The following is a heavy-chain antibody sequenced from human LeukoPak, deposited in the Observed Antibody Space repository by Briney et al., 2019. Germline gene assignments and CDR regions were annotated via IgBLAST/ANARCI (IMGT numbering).Heavy chain of an antibody. J-gene: IGHJ4*02. D-gene: IGHD3-22*01. CDR3: ARSLIVASEDY. Sequence: GGSLSLSCAASGFRFDSFYMGWIRQVQGPGMDYIALISASGAVPYYAESVKGRFTISRDNAKNSLSLQMNSVTADDTAVYYCARSLIVASEDYWGQGTLVTVSS. CDR2: ISASGAVP. V-gene: IGHV3-11*04. CDR1: GFRFDSFY.